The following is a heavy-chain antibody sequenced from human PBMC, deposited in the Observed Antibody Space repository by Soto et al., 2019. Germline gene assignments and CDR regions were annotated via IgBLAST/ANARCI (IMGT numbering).Heavy chain of an antibody. J-gene: IGHJ5*02. CDR1: GGTFSSYA. CDR3: AREVRGSTRDTSPNWFDP. CDR2: IIPIFGTA. D-gene: IGHD2-2*01. V-gene: IGHV1-69*12. Sequence: QVQLVQSGAEVKKPGSSVKVSCKASGGTFSSYAISWVRQAPGQGLEWMGGIIPIFGTANYAQKFQGRVTIAADESTSTAYMELSRLRSEDTAVYYCAREVRGSTRDTSPNWFDPWGQGTLVTVSS.